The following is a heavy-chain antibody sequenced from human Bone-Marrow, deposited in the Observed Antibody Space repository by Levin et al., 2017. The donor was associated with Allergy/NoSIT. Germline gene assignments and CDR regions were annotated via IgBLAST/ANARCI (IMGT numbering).Heavy chain of an antibody. J-gene: IGHJ4*02. V-gene: IGHV3-33*01. CDR2: IGGDGRIT. D-gene: IGHD6-19*01. Sequence: PGGSLRLSCAASGFTFSSYSMHWIRQAPGKGLEWVAIIGGDGRITDYADSVKGRFTISRDNSKNTLYVQMNSLRADDTAIYYCARGGVATVAGLRRFDYWGQGNLVIVSS. CDR1: GFTFSSYS. CDR3: ARGGVATVAGLRRFDY.